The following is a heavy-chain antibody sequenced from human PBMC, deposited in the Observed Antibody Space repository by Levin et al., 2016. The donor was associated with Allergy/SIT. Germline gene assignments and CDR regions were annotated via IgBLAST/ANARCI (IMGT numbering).Heavy chain of an antibody. Sequence: DSVKGRFTISRDNAKDSLFLQMNSLTDDDTAVYYCARDRYYFDVWGKGTTVTVSS. CDR3: ARDRYYFDV. J-gene: IGHJ6*04. D-gene: IGHD3-10*01. V-gene: IGHV3-48*02.